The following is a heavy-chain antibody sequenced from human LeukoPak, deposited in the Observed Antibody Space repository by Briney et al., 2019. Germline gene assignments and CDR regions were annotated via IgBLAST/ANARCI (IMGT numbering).Heavy chain of an antibody. Sequence: GGSLRLSCAASGFSFSSYWMNWVRQTPGKGLVWVAHINTDGRTTTYADSVKGRFTVSRDNAKNTLYLEMNRLRAEDTAVYYCARDNAYMLDYWGQGTQVTVSS. CDR3: ARDNAYMLDY. CDR1: GFSFSSYW. CDR2: INTDGRTT. D-gene: IGHD5-24*01. V-gene: IGHV3-74*03. J-gene: IGHJ4*02.